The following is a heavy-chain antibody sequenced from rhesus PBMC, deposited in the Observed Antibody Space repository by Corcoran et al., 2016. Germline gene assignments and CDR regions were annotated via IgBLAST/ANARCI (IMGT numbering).Heavy chain of an antibody. CDR2: IYGSGGGT. CDR3: ARDRGSGWPGFDY. Sequence: QVQLQESGTGLVKPSETLSLTCAVSGGSISDDYYWSWIRQPPGKGLEWIGLIYGSGGGTNYNPSLKNRVTISIDTSKNQFSLKLSSVAAADTAVYYCARDRGSGWPGFDYWGQGVLVTVSS. D-gene: IGHD6-31*01. V-gene: IGHV4-106*01. J-gene: IGHJ4*01. CDR1: GGSISDDYY.